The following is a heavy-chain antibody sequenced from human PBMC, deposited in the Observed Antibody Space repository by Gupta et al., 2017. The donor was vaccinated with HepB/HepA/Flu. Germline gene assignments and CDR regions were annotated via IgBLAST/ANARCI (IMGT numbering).Heavy chain of an antibody. CDR2: IRGNRTGTYAGSTT. D-gene: IGHD6-19*01. J-gene: IGHJ1*01. CDR3: AKVVREPWLQPHDD. CDR1: GLTFSHYA. Sequence: EVQLLESGGGLAQPGVSLKLSCTASGLTFSHYAMNWVRQAPGKGLGWISAIRGNRTGTYAGSTTYNAESVKGRFTTSRDASRKTMYLQMSRMSGQETAVYYCAKVVREPWLQPHDDWGPGILVTVSS. V-gene: IGHV3-23*01.